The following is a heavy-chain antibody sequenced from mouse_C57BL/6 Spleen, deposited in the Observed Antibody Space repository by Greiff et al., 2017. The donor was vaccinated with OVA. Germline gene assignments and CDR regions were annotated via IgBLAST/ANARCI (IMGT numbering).Heavy chain of an antibody. D-gene: IGHD2-5*01. CDR2: IDPSDSYT. V-gene: IGHV1-50*01. CDR1: GYTFTSYW. CDR3: ERRHSNYNWYFDV. J-gene: IGHJ1*03. Sequence: QVQLQQPGAELVKPGASVKLSCKASGYTFTSYWMQWVKQRPGQGLEWIGEIDPSDSYTNYNQKFKGKATLTVDTSSSTAYMQLSSLTSEDSEVYYCERRHSNYNWYFDVWGTGTTVTVSS.